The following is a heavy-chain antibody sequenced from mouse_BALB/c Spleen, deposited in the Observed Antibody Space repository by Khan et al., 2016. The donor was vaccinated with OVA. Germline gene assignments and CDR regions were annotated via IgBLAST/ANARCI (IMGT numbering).Heavy chain of an antibody. J-gene: IGHJ4*01. CDR3: ARSLVDYHAMDY. CDR1: GFTFSSYA. V-gene: IGHV5-9-3*01. CDR2: ISTGGHYN. Sequence: EVELVESGGGLVKPGGSLKLSCSTSGFTFSSYAMSWVRQTPEKRLEWVATISTGGHYNFSLDSVKGRFTISRDNAKNTLYLQMSSLRSEDTAMYYCARSLVDYHAMDYWGQGTSVTVSS. D-gene: IGHD2-2*01.